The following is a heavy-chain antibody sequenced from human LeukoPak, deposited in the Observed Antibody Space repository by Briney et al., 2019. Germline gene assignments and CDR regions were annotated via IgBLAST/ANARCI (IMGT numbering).Heavy chain of an antibody. J-gene: IGHJ4*02. CDR3: ARVPKYYYGSESSFDY. D-gene: IGHD3-10*01. CDR2: ISSSSSYI. CDR1: GFTFSSYS. V-gene: IGHV3-21*01. Sequence: GGSLRLSCAASGFTFSSYSMNWVRQAPGKGLEWVSSISSSSSYIYYADSVKGRFTISRDNAKNSLYLQMTSLRAEDTAVYYCARVPKYYYGSESSFDYWGQGTLVTVSS.